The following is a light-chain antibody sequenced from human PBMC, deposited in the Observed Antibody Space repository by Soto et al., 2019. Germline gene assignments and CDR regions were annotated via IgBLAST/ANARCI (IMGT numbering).Light chain of an antibody. J-gene: IGKJ3*01. CDR1: QSVLYSSNNKNY. CDR2: WAS. Sequence: DIVMTQSPDSLAVSLGERATINCKSSQSVLYSSNNKNYLAWYQQKPGQPPKLLIYWASARESGFPDLFSGSGSGTDFTLTVSSLQAEDVAIYYCQQYFSIPLAFGPVNKVYIK. CDR3: QQYFSIPLA. V-gene: IGKV4-1*01.